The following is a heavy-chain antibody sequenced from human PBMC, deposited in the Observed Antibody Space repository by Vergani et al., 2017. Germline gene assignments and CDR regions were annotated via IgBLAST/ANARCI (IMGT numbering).Heavy chain of an antibody. CDR3: ARGGYYYYSSDDAFDI. D-gene: IGHD3-22*01. J-gene: IGHJ3*02. Sequence: QLQLQESGPGLVKPSETLSLTCTVSGGSISSSSYYWGWIRQPPGKGLEWIGSIYYSGSTYYNPSLKSRVTISVDTSKNQFSLKLSSVTAADTAVYYCARGGYYYYSSDDAFDIWGQGTMVTVSS. CDR2: IYYSGST. V-gene: IGHV4-39*07. CDR1: GGSISSSSYY.